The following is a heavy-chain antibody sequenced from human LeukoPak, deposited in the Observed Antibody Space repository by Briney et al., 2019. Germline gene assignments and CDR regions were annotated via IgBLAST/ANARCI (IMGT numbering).Heavy chain of an antibody. CDR3: ARGGGWYSRGQYFDY. CDR2: LNTNTGNP. Sequence: ASVKVACKASGYTFTSYAMNCVRQAPGHGHEWVVWLNTNTGNPTYAQGFTGRFVFSLDTSVSTAYLQISSLKAEDTAVYYCARGGGWYSRGQYFDYWGQGTLVTVSS. J-gene: IGHJ4*02. V-gene: IGHV7-4-1*02. CDR1: GYTFTSYA. D-gene: IGHD6-19*01.